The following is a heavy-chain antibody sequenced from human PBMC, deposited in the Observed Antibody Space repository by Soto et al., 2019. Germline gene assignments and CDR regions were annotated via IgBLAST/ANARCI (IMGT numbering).Heavy chain of an antibody. D-gene: IGHD3-10*01. CDR1: GGTFSSYA. CDR3: ALKPLGCGEFIDGENWCDP. Sequence: QVQLVQSGAEVKKPGSSVKVSCKASGGTFSSYAISWVRQAPGQGLEWMGGIIPIFGTANYAQKFQGRITITADESTSTAYMELSSLRSEDTAVYYCALKPLGCGEFIDGENWCDPWGQGTLVTVSS. J-gene: IGHJ5*02. V-gene: IGHV1-69*01. CDR2: IIPIFGTA.